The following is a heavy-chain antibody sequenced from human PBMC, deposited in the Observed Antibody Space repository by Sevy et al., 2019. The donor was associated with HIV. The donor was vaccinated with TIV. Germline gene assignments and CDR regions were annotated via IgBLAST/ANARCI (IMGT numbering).Heavy chain of an antibody. Sequence: GGSLRLSCAASGFTFSSYSMNWVRQAPGKGLEWVSSISSSSYIYYADSVKGRFTISRDNAKNSLYLQMNSLRAEDTAVYNCARDFFVRGYSYGYFDYWGQGTLVTVSS. CDR2: ISSSSYI. CDR1: GFTFSSYS. CDR3: ARDFFVRGYSYGYFDY. V-gene: IGHV3-21*01. D-gene: IGHD5-18*01. J-gene: IGHJ4*02.